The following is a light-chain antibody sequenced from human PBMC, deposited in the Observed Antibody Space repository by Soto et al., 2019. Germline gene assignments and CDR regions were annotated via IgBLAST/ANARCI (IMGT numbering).Light chain of an antibody. J-gene: IGKJ5*01. Sequence: EIVMTQTPLASPVPLGQPASISCRSSQSLVHSDGNTYLSWLHLGPGQPPKLLIYKISNRFSGVPDRFTGSGAGTGFTLTISRVETDDVGIYDCMQSTQLPPTFGQGTRLGIK. CDR1: QSLVHSDGNTY. V-gene: IGKV2-24*01. CDR2: KIS. CDR3: MQSTQLPPT.